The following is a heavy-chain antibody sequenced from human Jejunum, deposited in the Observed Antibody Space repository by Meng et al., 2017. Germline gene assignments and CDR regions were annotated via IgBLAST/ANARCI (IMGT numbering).Heavy chain of an antibody. J-gene: IGHJ4*02. CDR2: ISDSGTT. CDR1: GGSVSSCFYD. CDR3: ARDSETYPTYFDY. D-gene: IGHD5-24*01. V-gene: IGHV4-61*03. Sequence: QVTPEEPGPGLVRPSETLSLTCTVSGGSVSSCFYDWGWIRQPPGKGLEWIGYISDSGTTNHNPSLKSRVTMSVDTSKNHFSLKLTSVTAADTAVYFCARDSETYPTYFDYWGQGTLVTVSS.